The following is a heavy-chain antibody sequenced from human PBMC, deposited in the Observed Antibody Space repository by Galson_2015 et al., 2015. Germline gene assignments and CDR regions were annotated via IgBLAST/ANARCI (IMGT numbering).Heavy chain of an antibody. J-gene: IGHJ6*02. CDR2: IYYSGST. D-gene: IGHD3-10*02. CDR3: ARDHPLVVRDSGMDV. V-gene: IGHV4-59*01. Sequence: SETLSLTCTVSGGSISSYYWSWIRQPPGKGLEWIGYIYYSGSTNYNPSLKSRVTISVDTSKNQFSLKLSSVTAADTAVYYCARDHPLVVRDSGMDVWGQGTTVTVSS. CDR1: GGSISSYY.